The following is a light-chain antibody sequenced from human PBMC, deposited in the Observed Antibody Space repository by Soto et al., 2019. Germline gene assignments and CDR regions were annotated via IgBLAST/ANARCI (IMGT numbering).Light chain of an antibody. J-gene: IGLJ2*01. CDR1: SSDVGGYNY. CDR3: SSYTSSSTVV. CDR2: DVS. V-gene: IGLV2-14*01. Sequence: QSALTQPASVSGSPGQSITISCTGTSSDVGGYNYVSWYQQHPGKAPKLMIYDVSNRPSGVSNRFSGSTSGNTASLTISGVQAEDEDDYYCSSYTSSSTVVFGGGTKLTVL.